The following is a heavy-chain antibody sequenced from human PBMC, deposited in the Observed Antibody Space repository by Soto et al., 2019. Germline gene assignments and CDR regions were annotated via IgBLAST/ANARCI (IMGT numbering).Heavy chain of an antibody. J-gene: IGHJ4*02. CDR1: GGSISSSSYY. D-gene: IGHD7-27*01. CDR2: IYYSGST. Sequence: SETLSLTCTVSGGSISSSSYYWGWIRQPPGKGLEWIGYIYYSGSTNYNPSLKSRVTISLDTSKNHFSLTLSSVTAADTAVYYCARGPSGDKVHYWGQGALVTVSS. CDR3: ARGPSGDKVHY. V-gene: IGHV4-61*05.